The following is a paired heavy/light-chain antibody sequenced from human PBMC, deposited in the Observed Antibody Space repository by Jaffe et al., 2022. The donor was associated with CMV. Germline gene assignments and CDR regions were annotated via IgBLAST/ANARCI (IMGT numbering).Heavy chain of an antibody. J-gene: IGHJ3*02. Sequence: QVQLQESGPGLVKPSETLSLTCTVSGGSISSYYWSWIRQPAGKGLEWIGRIYTSGSTNYNPSLKSRVTMSVDTSKNQFSLKLSSVTAADTAVYYCARGYYYDSSGAGDAFDIWGQGTMVTVSS. CDR2: IYTSGST. V-gene: IGHV4-4*07. CDR3: ARGYYYDSSGAGDAFDI. CDR1: GGSISSYY. D-gene: IGHD3-22*01.
Light chain of an antibody. V-gene: IGLV3-1*01. Sequence: SYELTQPPSVSVSPGQTASITCSGDKLGDKYACWYQQKPGQSPVLVIYQDSKRPSGIPERFSGSNSGNTATLTISGTQAMDEADYYCQAWDSSNVVFGGGTKLTVL. CDR1: KLGDKY. J-gene: IGLJ2*01. CDR2: QDS. CDR3: QAWDSSNVV.